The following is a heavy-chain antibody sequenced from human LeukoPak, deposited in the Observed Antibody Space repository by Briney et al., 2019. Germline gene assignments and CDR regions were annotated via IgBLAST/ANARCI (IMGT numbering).Heavy chain of an antibody. CDR1: GGSISSGSYY. CDR2: IYTSGIT. Sequence: SQTLSLXCTVSGGSISSGSYYWSWIRQPAGKGLEWIGRIYTSGITNYNPSLKSRVTISVDTSKNQFSLKLSSVTAADTAVYYCARFDGIPGWFDPWGQRTLVTVSS. CDR3: ARFDGIPGWFDP. D-gene: IGHD1-1*01. V-gene: IGHV4-61*02. J-gene: IGHJ5*02.